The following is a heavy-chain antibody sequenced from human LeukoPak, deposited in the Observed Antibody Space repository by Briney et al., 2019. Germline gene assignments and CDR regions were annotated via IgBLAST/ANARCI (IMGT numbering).Heavy chain of an antibody. J-gene: IGHJ4*02. D-gene: IGHD1-26*01. V-gene: IGHV3-48*03. CDR1: GFTFRNEE. CDR2: ISSTDSPI. CDR3: ARGGNYAPFDY. Sequence: QPGGSLRLSCVVSGFTFRNEEMNWVRQAPGRGLEWIAYISSTDSPISYGDSVKGRFTISRDNAKNSLYLQMNSLRVDDTAIYYCARGGNYAPFDYWGQGALVGVSS.